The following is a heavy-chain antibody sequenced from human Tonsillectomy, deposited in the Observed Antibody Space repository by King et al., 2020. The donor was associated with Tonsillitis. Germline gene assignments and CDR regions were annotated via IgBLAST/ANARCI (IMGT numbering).Heavy chain of an antibody. Sequence: VQLVESGGGLVQPGGSLRLSCAASGITFSHYAMSWVRQAPGKGLEWVSAISGSGGSTYSADSVKGRFTISRDNSKNTLYLQMDSLRAEDTAVYYCAKGGRYSGYDLLGYWYCDLWGRGTLVTVSS. J-gene: IGHJ2*01. CDR2: ISGSGGST. V-gene: IGHV3-23*04. D-gene: IGHD5-12*01. CDR3: AKGGRYSGYDLLGYWYCDL. CDR1: GITFSHYA.